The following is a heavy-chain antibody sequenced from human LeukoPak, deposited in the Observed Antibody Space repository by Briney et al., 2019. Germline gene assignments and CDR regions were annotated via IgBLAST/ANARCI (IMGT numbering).Heavy chain of an antibody. Sequence: AGGSLRLSYAASGFTFDDYVMRLVRQAPGKGLEWVSGINWNGGSTGYADYVKGRFTISRDNAKNSLYLQMNSLRAEDTAVYYCARVAGWELLPLYFDYWGQGTLVTVSS. V-gene: IGHV3-20*03. CDR1: GFTFDDYV. CDR2: INWNGGST. CDR3: ARVAGWELLPLYFDY. D-gene: IGHD1-26*01. J-gene: IGHJ4*02.